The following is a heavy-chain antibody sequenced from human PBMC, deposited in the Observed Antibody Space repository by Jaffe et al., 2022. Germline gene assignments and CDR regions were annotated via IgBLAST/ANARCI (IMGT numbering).Heavy chain of an antibody. CDR2: ISGSGGST. CDR1: GFTFSSYA. CDR3: AKASEGSYGSGSYPSCFDY. Sequence: EVQLLESGGGLVQPGGSLRLSCAASGFTFSSYAMSWVRQAPGKGLEWVSAISGSGGSTYYADSVKGRFTISRDNSKNTLYLQMNSLRAEDTAVYYCAKASEGSYGSGSYPSCFDYWGQGTLVTVSS. J-gene: IGHJ4*02. D-gene: IGHD3-10*01. V-gene: IGHV3-23*01.